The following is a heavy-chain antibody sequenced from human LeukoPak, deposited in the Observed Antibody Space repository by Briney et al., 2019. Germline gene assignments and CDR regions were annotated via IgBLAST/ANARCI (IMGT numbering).Heavy chain of an antibody. CDR2: INSDESGT. J-gene: IGHJ4*02. Sequence: PGGSLRLSCAASGFTFSSYSMNWVRQAPGKGLVWVSRINSDESGTSYADSVKGRFTISRDNAKNTLYLQMNSLRAEDTAVYYCTRSTGNYYDSSAYYDYWGQGTLVTVSS. CDR3: TRSTGNYYDSSAYYDY. CDR1: GFTFSSYS. V-gene: IGHV3-74*01. D-gene: IGHD3-22*01.